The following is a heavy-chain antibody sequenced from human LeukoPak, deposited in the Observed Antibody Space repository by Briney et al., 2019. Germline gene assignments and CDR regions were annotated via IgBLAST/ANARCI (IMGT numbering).Heavy chain of an antibody. D-gene: IGHD2-21*02. CDR3: ASPYCGGDCDYYYYGMDV. CDR2: IYSGGST. J-gene: IGHJ6*02. CDR1: GFTFSTYA. V-gene: IGHV3-53*01. Sequence: GSLRLSCAASGFTFSTYAMSWVRQAPGKGLEWVSVIYSGGSTYYADSVKGRFTISRDNSKNTLYLQMNSLRAEDTAVYYCASPYCGGDCDYYYYGMDVWGQGTTVTVSS.